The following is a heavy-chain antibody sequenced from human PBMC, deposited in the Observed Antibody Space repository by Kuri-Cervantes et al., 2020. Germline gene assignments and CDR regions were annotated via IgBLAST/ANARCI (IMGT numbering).Heavy chain of an antibody. CDR2: IKQDGSEK. D-gene: IGHD4-17*01. CDR3: ARVEVTTNYYYMDV. V-gene: IGHV3-7*01. Sequence: GVLKISCAASGFTFSSYWMSWVRQAPGKGLEWVANIKQDGSEKYYVDSVKGRFTISRDNAKNSLYLQMNSLRAEDTAVYYCARVEVTTNYYYMDVWGKGTTVTVSS. J-gene: IGHJ6*03. CDR1: GFTFSSYW.